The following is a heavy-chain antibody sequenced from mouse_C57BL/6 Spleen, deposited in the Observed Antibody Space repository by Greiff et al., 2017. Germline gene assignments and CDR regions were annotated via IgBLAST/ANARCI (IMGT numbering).Heavy chain of an antibody. V-gene: IGHV1-22*01. CDR3: ALAAVVAPLGY. Sequence: VQLQQSGPELVKPGASVKMSCTASGYTFTDYNMHWVKQSHGKSLEWIGYINPNNGGTSYNQKFKGKATLTVNKSSSTAYMELRSLTSEYSAVYYCALAAVVAPLGYWGQGTTLTVSA. J-gene: IGHJ2*01. CDR1: GYTFTDYN. CDR2: INPNNGGT. D-gene: IGHD1-1*01.